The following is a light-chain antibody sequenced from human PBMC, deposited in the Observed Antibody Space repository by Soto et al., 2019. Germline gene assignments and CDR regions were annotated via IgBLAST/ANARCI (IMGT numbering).Light chain of an antibody. CDR3: LLYYGGAVV. Sequence: QAVVTQEPSLTVSPGGTVTLTCASSTGAVTSGYYPNWFQQKPGQSPRALIYSTGNKHSWTPARFSGSLLGGKAALTLSGVQPEDECYYYCLLYYGGAVVFGGGTKLTVL. CDR2: STG. V-gene: IGLV7-43*01. J-gene: IGLJ2*01. CDR1: TGAVTSGYY.